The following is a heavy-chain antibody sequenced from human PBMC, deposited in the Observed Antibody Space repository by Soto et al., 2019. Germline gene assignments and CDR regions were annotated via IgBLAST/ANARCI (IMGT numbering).Heavy chain of an antibody. V-gene: IGHV1-2*02. CDR3: ARDLTQWLVPGWFDP. Sequence: QVQLVQAGAEVKKPGASVKVSCKASGYTFTGYYMHWVRQAPGQGLEWMGWINPNSGGTNYAQKFQGRVTMTRDTSISTAYMELSRLRSDDTAVYYCARDLTQWLVPGWFDPWGQGTLVTVSS. D-gene: IGHD6-19*01. J-gene: IGHJ5*02. CDR1: GYTFTGYY. CDR2: INPNSGGT.